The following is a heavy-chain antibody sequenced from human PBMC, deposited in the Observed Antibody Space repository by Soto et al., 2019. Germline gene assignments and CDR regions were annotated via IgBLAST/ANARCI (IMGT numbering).Heavy chain of an antibody. J-gene: IGHJ4*02. V-gene: IGHV4-59*08. CDR3: ARHYPIGNNWNYYDY. CDR2: IFYTGTT. D-gene: IGHD1-1*01. Sequence: QVQLQESGPGLVKPSETLFLTCTVSDDSISTYYWGWIRQPPGKGLEWIGYIFYTGTTKYNPSLKSRVTISLDTSKNQFSLKLSSVTAADTAVYYCARHYPIGNNWNYYDYWGQGTLVTVSS. CDR1: DDSISTYY.